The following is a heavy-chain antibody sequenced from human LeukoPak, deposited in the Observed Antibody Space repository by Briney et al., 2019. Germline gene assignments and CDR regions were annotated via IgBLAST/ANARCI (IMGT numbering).Heavy chain of an antibody. D-gene: IGHD3-9*01. V-gene: IGHV3-23*01. CDR2: ISGSGGST. Sequence: PGGSLRLSCAASGFTFSSYSMNWVRQAPGKGLEWVSSISGSGGSTYYAHSVKGRFTISRDNTKTTLFLQMNRLRVEDTAVYYCARGRNLRYSNWGQGTMVTVSS. J-gene: IGHJ3*01. CDR3: ARGRNLRYSN. CDR1: GFTFSSYS.